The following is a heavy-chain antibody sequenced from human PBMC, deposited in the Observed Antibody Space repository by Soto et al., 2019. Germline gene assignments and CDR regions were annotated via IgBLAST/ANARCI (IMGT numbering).Heavy chain of an antibody. D-gene: IGHD3-3*01. J-gene: IGHJ4*02. CDR3: TRRLRFLETVDY. CDR2: IYYTGST. V-gene: IGHV4-39*01. CDR1: GGSISSGSYY. Sequence: QLQLQESGPGLVKPSETLSLTCTVSGGSISSGSYYWGWIRQPPGKGLEWIGTIYYTGSTYYNPSLKSRVTTSVDTSKNQFSLKLSSVTAADTAVYFCTRRLRFLETVDYWGQGTLVTVSS.